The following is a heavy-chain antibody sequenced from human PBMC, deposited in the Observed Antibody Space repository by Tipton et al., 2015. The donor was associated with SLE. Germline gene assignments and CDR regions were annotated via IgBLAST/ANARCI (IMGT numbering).Heavy chain of an antibody. Sequence: SLRLSCAASGFTFSSYWMHWVRQAPGKGLVWVSRIESDGNKRTYADSVKGRFTISRDNAENTLYLQMNTLRAEDTAVYYCARGDHDIFDIWGQGTMVTVSS. J-gene: IGHJ3*02. CDR2: IESDGNKR. V-gene: IGHV3-74*01. CDR3: ARGDHDIFDI. D-gene: IGHD3-22*01. CDR1: GFTFSSYW.